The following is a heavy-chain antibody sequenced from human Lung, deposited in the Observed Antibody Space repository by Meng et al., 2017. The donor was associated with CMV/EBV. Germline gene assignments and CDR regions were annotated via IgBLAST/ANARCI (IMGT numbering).Heavy chain of an antibody. CDR3: ARHGSPGTFSFLDS. CDR2: IYPGDSET. Sequence: GGSLRLSCKGSGYNFSNYWIGWVRQMPGKGLEWMGIIYPGDSETFSSPSFQGQVTISADKSISTAYLQWSSLEASDTAIYYCARHGSPGTFSFLDSWGQGXLVTVSS. V-gene: IGHV5-51*01. CDR1: GYNFSNYW. J-gene: IGHJ4*02. D-gene: IGHD1-26*01.